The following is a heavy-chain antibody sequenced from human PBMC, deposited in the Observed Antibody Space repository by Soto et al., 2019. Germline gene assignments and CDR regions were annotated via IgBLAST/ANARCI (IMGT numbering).Heavy chain of an antibody. Sequence: GGPLRLSCTASGFTLSSYAINWVRQAPGKGLEWVSATTGGAGLTYYADSVKGRFSVSSDNPGNTLYLQLNSLRPEDTAVYYCARVDRGSVARPTRLDPWGQGTLVTVSS. CDR2: TTGGAGLT. J-gene: IGHJ5*02. CDR1: GFTLSSYA. D-gene: IGHD2-21*01. V-gene: IGHV3-23*01. CDR3: ARVDRGSVARPTRLDP.